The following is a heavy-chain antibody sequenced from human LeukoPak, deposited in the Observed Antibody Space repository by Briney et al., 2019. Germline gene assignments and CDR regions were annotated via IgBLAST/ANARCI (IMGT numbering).Heavy chain of an antibody. J-gene: IGHJ6*03. V-gene: IGHV3-7*03. CDR2: IKQDGSEK. Sequence: GGSLRLSCAASGFTFSSYWMSWVRQAPGKGLEWVANIKQDGSEKYYVDSVKGRFTISRDNAKNSLYLQMNSLRAEDTAVYYCAKGGSGSYIYYYYYMDVWGKGTTVTISS. CDR3: AKGGSGSYIYYYYYMDV. D-gene: IGHD3-10*01. CDR1: GFTFSSYW.